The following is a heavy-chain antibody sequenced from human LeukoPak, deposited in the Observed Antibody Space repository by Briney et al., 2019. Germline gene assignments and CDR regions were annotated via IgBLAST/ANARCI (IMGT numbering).Heavy chain of an antibody. J-gene: IGHJ4*02. CDR2: IKSKTDGGTT. D-gene: IGHD3-22*01. CDR1: GFTFSNAW. Sequence: GGSLRLSCAASGFTFSNAWMNWVRQAPGRGLEWVGRIKSKTDGGTTDYAAPVKGRFTISRDDSKNTLYLQMNSLKTEYTAVYYCTTETYYYDSSGYYYQYGFDYWGQGTLVTVSS. V-gene: IGHV3-15*07. CDR3: TTETYYYDSSGYYYQYGFDY.